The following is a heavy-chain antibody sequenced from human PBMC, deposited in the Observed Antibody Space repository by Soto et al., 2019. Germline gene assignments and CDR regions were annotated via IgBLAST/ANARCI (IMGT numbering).Heavy chain of an antibody. V-gene: IGHV3-30*18. J-gene: IGHJ4*02. CDR1: GFTFRSYG. D-gene: IGHD2-2*01. Sequence: QVQLVESGGGVAQPGRSLRLSCAASGFTFRSYGMYWVRQAPGKGLEWVAVISYDGSNKYYADSVKGRFTISRDSSKNTLYLQMNTLRAEDTAVYYCAKVVVARTNWYYFDCWGQGTLVTVSS. CDR2: ISYDGSNK. CDR3: AKVVVARTNWYYFDC.